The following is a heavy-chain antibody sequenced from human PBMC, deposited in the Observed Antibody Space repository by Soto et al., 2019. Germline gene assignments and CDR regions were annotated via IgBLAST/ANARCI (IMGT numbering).Heavy chain of an antibody. CDR2: ITDDSSHI. CDR3: ATPYYYNH. V-gene: IGHV3-21*01. D-gene: IGHD3-22*01. CDR1: GFMFSSYT. Sequence: PGGSLILSCAASGFMFSSYTMTWVRQSPGKGLEWLASITDDSSHIDYADSVRGRFTVSRDNARKSVYLQMDSLGAEDTAIYYCATPYYYNHWGPGTLVNVSS. J-gene: IGHJ5*02.